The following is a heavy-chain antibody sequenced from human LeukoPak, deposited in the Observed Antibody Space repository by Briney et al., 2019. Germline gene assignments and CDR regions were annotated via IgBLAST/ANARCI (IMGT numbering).Heavy chain of an antibody. V-gene: IGHV3-21*01. CDR2: ISSGGSYI. J-gene: IGHJ4*02. CDR1: AFTFSSFG. CDR3: AKCSGGSCYQSDDF. Sequence: GGSLRLSCAASAFTFSSFGMNWVRQAPGKGLEWVSSISSGGSYIYYGDSVKGRFTISRDNAKNSLYLQMNSLRAEDTAVYYCAKCSGGSCYQSDDFWGQGTLVTVSS. D-gene: IGHD2-15*01.